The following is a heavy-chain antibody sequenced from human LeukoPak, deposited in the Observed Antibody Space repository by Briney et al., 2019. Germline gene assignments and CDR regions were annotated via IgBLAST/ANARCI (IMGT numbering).Heavy chain of an antibody. Sequence: SETLSLTCTVSGGSISPYYWSCIRQTPGKGLEWIGYILYSGTTTNYNPSLKSRVTISVDTSKNQFSLKLSSVTAADTAVYYCARVGDWNDLVYWGQGTLVTVSS. J-gene: IGHJ4*02. CDR2: ILYSGTT. V-gene: IGHV4-59*01. D-gene: IGHD1-1*01. CDR1: GGSISPYY. CDR3: ARVGDWNDLVY.